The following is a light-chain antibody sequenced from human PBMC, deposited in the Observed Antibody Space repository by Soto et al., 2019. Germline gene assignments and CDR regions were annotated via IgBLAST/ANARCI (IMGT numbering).Light chain of an antibody. CDR3: QQYGRSPLT. V-gene: IGKV3-20*01. Sequence: EIVLTQSPGTLSLSPWERAILSCMASQSLSSSFLAWYQQKPGQAPRLLIYSSSNRATGIPDRFSGGGSGTDFTLTISRLEPADFAVYYCQQYGRSPLTFGGGTKV. CDR2: SSS. CDR1: QSLSSSF. J-gene: IGKJ4*01.